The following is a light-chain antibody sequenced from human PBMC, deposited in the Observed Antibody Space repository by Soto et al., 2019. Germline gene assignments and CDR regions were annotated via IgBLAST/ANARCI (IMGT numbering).Light chain of an antibody. CDR1: SSDVGGYNY. CDR2: DVS. CDR3: CSYAGSYTLI. V-gene: IGLV2-11*01. J-gene: IGLJ2*01. Sequence: QSALTQPRSVSGSPGQSVTISCTGTSSDVGGYNYVSWYQQHPGKAPKRMIYDVSERPSGVPDRFSGSKSGNTASLTISGLQAEDEADYYCCSYAGSYTLIFGGGTKLTVL.